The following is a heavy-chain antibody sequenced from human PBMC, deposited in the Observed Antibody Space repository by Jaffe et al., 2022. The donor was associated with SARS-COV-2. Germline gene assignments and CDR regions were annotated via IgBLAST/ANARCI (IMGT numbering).Heavy chain of an antibody. D-gene: IGHD6-19*01. J-gene: IGHJ4*02. V-gene: IGHV4-34*01. CDR2: INHSGST. Sequence: QVQLQQWGAGLLKPSETLSLTCAVYGGSFSGYYWSWIRQPPGKGLEWIGEINHSGSTNYNPSLKSRVTISVDTSKNQFSLKLSSVTAADTAVYYCARVATGIAVAGTSYFDYWGQGTLVTVSS. CDR1: GGSFSGYY. CDR3: ARVATGIAVAGTSYFDY.